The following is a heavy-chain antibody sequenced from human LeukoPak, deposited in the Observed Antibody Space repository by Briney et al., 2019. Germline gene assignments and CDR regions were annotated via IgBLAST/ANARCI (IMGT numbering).Heavy chain of an antibody. Sequence: SEALSLTCAVSGGSIGSYYWSWLRQPPGRGLEWIGYIYYSGTTNYNPSLKSRVTISVDTSKNQFSLKLTSVTAADTAVYYCAREDPQTTVPEGLDVWGQGTTVTVSS. D-gene: IGHD4-17*01. J-gene: IGHJ6*02. CDR3: AREDPQTTVPEGLDV. CDR1: GGSIGSYY. V-gene: IGHV4-59*01. CDR2: IYYSGTT.